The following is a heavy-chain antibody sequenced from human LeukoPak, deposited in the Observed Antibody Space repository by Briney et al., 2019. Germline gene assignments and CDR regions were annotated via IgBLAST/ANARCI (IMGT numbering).Heavy chain of an antibody. D-gene: IGHD3-10*01. Sequence: ASVNVACKASGYTFTSYGISWVRPAPGQGLEWMGWISANNSNTNTTQKLQVRGTMTTATSTSTASTDLRRLRSDDTAVYYCARTTYYGSGSYRICFDYWGQGTLVTVSS. V-gene: IGHV1-18*01. CDR3: ARTTYYGSGSYRICFDY. CDR2: ISANNSNT. J-gene: IGHJ4*02. CDR1: GYTFTSYG.